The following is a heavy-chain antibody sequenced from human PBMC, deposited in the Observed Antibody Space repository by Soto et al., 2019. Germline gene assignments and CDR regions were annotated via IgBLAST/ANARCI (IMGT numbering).Heavy chain of an antibody. CDR3: AGGGIMYGDYRSMDV. Sequence: EVQLVESGGGLVKPGGSLRLSCAASGFTFSSYNMNWVRQAPGKGLEWVSSLSSSSSYIYYADSVKGRFTISRENAKNSLYLQMNSLRAEDTAVYYCAGGGIMYGDYRSMDVWGKGTTVTVSS. D-gene: IGHD4-17*01. J-gene: IGHJ6*03. CDR1: GFTFSSYN. V-gene: IGHV3-21*01. CDR2: LSSSSSYI.